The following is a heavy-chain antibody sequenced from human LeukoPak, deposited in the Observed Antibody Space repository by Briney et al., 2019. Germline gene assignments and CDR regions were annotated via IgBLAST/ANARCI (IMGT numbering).Heavy chain of an antibody. V-gene: IGHV1-18*01. J-gene: IGHJ6*03. D-gene: IGHD3-10*01. CDR3: ARAFRGEYYYYYMDV. Sequence: ASVKVSCKASGYTFTSYGISWVRQAPGQGLEWMGWISAYSGNTNYAQKLQGRVTMTTDTSTSTAYMELRSLRSDDTAVYYCARAFRGEYYYYYMDVWGKGTTVTVSS. CDR2: ISAYSGNT. CDR1: GYTFTSYG.